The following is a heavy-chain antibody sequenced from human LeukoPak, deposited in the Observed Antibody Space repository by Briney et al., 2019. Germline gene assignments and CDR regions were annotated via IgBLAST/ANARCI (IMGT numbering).Heavy chain of an antibody. CDR2: ISNDGSNR. CDR3: AKDPYRVIVATGNYLDP. CDR1: AFIFSGHW. Sequence: GGSLRLSCEGSAFIFSGHWMNWVRQAPGKGLEWVAVISNDGSNRHYGDSVKGRFTSSRDNSKNTLYLQMDSLRGEDTAVYYCAKDPYRVIVATGNYLDPWGQGTLVTVSS. J-gene: IGHJ5*02. D-gene: IGHD2-21*01. V-gene: IGHV3-30*18.